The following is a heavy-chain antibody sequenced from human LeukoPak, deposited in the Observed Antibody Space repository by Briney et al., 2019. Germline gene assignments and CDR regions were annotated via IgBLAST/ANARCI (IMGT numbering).Heavy chain of an antibody. D-gene: IGHD2-2*01. J-gene: IGHJ4*02. CDR2: ISAYNSNT. CDR3: ATDLLDIIVVPAAMPLDY. Sequence: ASVKVSCNASGYTFTSYGISWVRQAPGQGLEWRGWISAYNSNTNYAQKIQARVTITTDTSTTTAYVELRSLRSDDTAVYYCATDLLDIIVVPAAMPLDYWGKGTLVTVSS. V-gene: IGHV1-18*01. CDR1: GYTFTSYG.